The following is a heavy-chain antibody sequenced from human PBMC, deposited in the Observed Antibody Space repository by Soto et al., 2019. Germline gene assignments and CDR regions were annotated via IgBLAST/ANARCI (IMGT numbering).Heavy chain of an antibody. V-gene: IGHV4-4*02. CDR2: IHHSGST. CDR1: GDSISSRNW. D-gene: IGHD2-8*01. J-gene: IGHJ5*02. CDR3: ARRKLEMMYVGWFDP. Sequence: QVQLQESGPGLVKPSETLSLTCAVSGDSISSRNWWSWVRQTPGKGLEYIGEIHHSGSTNYNPSLKSRVTMSVDKSKNQFSRNLNSVTAADTAIYYCARRKLEMMYVGWFDPWGQGTLVTVSS.